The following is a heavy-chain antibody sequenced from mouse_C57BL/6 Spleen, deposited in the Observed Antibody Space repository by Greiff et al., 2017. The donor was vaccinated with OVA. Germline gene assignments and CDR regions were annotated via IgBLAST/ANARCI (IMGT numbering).Heavy chain of an antibody. CDR3: ARGTYDYECDN. V-gene: IGHV1-54*01. D-gene: IGHD2-4*01. J-gene: IGHJ2*01. Sequence: VMLQESGAELVRPGTSVTVSCKASGYSFSNYLLDWVKQRSGQGLAWIGVINPGSGGTIYNVKFKGKATLTADKFSCAAYMQLCSLTSEDSALYFCARGTYDYECDNRGQSTTLTVSS. CDR2: INPGSGGT. CDR1: GYSFSNYL.